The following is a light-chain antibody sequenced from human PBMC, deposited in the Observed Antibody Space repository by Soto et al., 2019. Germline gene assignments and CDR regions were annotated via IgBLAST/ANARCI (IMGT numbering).Light chain of an antibody. CDR2: RDS. J-gene: IGLJ3*02. CDR1: NIGSKN. Sequence: SYELTQPLSVSVALGQTARITCGGNNIGSKNVHWYQQKPGQAPVLVIYRDSNPPSGIPERFSGSNSGNRATLTISRAQAGDEADYYCRVWDSSTARVFGGGTKVTVL. V-gene: IGLV3-9*01. CDR3: RVWDSSTARV.